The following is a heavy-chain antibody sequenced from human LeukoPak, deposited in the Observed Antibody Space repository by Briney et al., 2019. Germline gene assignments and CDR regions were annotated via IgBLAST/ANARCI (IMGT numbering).Heavy chain of an antibody. CDR3: ARHSIVGQGLVPFGY. Sequence: SETLSLTCTVSGGPISSYYWSWIRQPPGKGLEWIGYISYSGSTNYNPSLKTRDTISVDTSKNQFSLKLSSVTAADTAVYYCARHSIVGQGLVPFGYWGQGTLVTVSS. V-gene: IGHV4-59*08. J-gene: IGHJ4*02. D-gene: IGHD6-19*01. CDR2: ISYSGST. CDR1: GGPISSYY.